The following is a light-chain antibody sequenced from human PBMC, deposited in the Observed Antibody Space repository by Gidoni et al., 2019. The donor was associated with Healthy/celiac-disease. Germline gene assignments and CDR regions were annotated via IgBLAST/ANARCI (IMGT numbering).Light chain of an antibody. J-gene: IGLJ3*02. Sequence: SYVLTQPPSVSVAPGQTARITWGGNNIGSKSVHWYQQKPGQAPVLVVYDDSDRPSGIPERFSGSNSGNTATLTISRVEAGDEADYYCQVRDSISDYRVFGGGTKLTVL. CDR2: DDS. CDR3: QVRDSISDYRV. V-gene: IGLV3-21*02. CDR1: NIGSKS.